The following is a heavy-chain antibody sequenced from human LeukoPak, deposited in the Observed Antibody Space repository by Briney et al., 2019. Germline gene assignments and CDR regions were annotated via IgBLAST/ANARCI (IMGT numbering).Heavy chain of an antibody. CDR1: GFTFSSYG. J-gene: IGHJ4*02. V-gene: IGHV3-7*01. CDR3: ARDLVHDSSGYYY. Sequence: GGSLRLSCAASGFTFSSYGMSWVRQAPGKGLEWVANIKQDGSEKYYVDSVKGRFTISRDNAKNSLDLQMNSLRAEDTAVYYCARDLVHDSSGYYYWGQGTLVTVSS. D-gene: IGHD3-22*01. CDR2: IKQDGSEK.